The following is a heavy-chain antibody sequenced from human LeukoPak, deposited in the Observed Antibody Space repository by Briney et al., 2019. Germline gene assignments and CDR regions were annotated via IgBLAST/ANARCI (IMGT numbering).Heavy chain of an antibody. CDR3: AKDGSRSREVFPYYYGSGRLQYMDV. V-gene: IGHV3-30*18. J-gene: IGHJ6*03. CDR1: GFTFVNYG. CDR2: ISYNGNQ. D-gene: IGHD3-10*01. Sequence: GGSLRLSCEASGFTFVNYGFHWVRQAPVKALEWVAFISYNGNQKYGDSVKGRFTISRDNSKSTLYLQMNSLRDEDTAMFYCAKDGSRSREVFPYYYGSGRLQYMDVWGKGTTVIISS.